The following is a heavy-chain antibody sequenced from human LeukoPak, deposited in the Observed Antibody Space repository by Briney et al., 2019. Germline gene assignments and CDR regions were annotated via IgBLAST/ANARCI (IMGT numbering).Heavy chain of an antibody. CDR1: GYTFTGYY. J-gene: IGHJ5*02. CDR3: ARDDCSSTSCYAGENWFDP. CDR2: INPNSGGT. D-gene: IGHD2-2*01. V-gene: IGHV1-2*02. Sequence: ASVKVSCKASGYTFTGYYMHWVRQAPGQGLEWMGWINPNSGGTNYAQKFQGRVTMARDTSISTAYMELSRLRSDDTAVYYCARDDCSSTSCYAGENWFDPWGQGTLVTVSS.